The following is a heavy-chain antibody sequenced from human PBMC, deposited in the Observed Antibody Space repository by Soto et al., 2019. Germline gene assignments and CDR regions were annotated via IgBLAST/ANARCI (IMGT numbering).Heavy chain of an antibody. CDR2: ISYDGSNK. J-gene: IGHJ6*02. Sequence: QVRLVESGGGVVQPGWSLRLSCAASGFSFSTYNMHWVRQAPGKGLEWVAVISYDGSNKYYADSVKGRFTIARDKSKNTLYLQMNRLRVEDTAVYYCAKDLIVVVPAAGYYYYYGMDVWGQGTTVTVSS. V-gene: IGHV3-30*18. CDR3: AKDLIVVVPAAGYYYYYGMDV. D-gene: IGHD2-2*01. CDR1: GFSFSTYN.